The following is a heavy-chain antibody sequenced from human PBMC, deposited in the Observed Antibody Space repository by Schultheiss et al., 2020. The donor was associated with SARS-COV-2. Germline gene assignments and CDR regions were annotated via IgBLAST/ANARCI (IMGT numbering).Heavy chain of an antibody. V-gene: IGHV3-66*01. D-gene: IGHD4-17*01. CDR1: GFTFSDYY. CDR3: VRGGTVRN. Sequence: GGSLRLSCAASGFTFSDYYMSWIRQAPGKGLEWVSLIYSSGTPYYADSVKGRFSISRDSSKNAVYLQLNSLRPEDTAVYYCVRGGTVRNWGQGTLVTVSS. CDR2: IYSSGTP. J-gene: IGHJ4*02.